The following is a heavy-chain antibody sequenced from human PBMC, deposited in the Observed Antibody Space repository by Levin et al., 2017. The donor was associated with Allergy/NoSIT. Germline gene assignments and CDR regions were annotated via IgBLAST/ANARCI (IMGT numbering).Heavy chain of an antibody. CDR2: IWYDGSKK. D-gene: IGHD6-19*01. Sequence: GGSLRLSCAASGFSFSSYGMHWVRQAPGKGLEWVAVIWYDGSKKYYADSVKGRFTISRDSSQNTMYLQMNSLRVEDTAVYYCVRDGGESSGWYGLDYWGQGTLVTVSS. CDR3: VRDGGESSGWYGLDY. J-gene: IGHJ4*02. CDR1: GFSFSSYG. V-gene: IGHV3-33*01.